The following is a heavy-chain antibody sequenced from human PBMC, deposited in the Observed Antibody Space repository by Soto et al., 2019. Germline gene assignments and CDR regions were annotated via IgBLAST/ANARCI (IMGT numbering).Heavy chain of an antibody. CDR3: ARINGGVTMYGMDV. Sequence: SGPTLVNPTQTLTLTCSFSGFSLSTSGMCVSWIRQPPGKALEWLARIDWDDDKYYSTSLKTRLTISKDTSKNQVVLTMTNMDPVDTATYYCARINGGVTMYGMDVWGQGTTVTVSS. D-gene: IGHD3-16*01. CDR1: GFSLSTSGMC. J-gene: IGHJ6*02. V-gene: IGHV2-70*11. CDR2: IDWDDDK.